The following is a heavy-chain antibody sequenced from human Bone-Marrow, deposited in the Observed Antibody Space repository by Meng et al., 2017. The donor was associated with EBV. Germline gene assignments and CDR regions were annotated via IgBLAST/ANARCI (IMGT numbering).Heavy chain of an antibody. Sequence: QLHLPERAQDLVKPSETPSPPSTASGGSISSSSYYWGCIRQPPGKGLEWIRSIYYSGSTYYNPSLKCRVTISVDTSKNQFSLKLSSVTAADTAVYYCASVVAAINYWGQGTLVTVSS. CDR1: GGSISSSSYY. CDR3: ASVVAAINY. CDR2: IYYSGST. J-gene: IGHJ4*02. V-gene: IGHV4-39*07. D-gene: IGHD2-15*01.